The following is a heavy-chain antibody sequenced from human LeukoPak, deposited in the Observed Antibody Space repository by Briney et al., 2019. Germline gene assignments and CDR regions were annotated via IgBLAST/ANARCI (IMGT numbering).Heavy chain of an antibody. V-gene: IGHV1-2*02. CDR2: INPNSGGT. J-gene: IGHJ4*02. CDR1: GYTFTGYY. Sequence: ASVKVSCKASGYTFTGYYMHWVRQAPGQGLEWMGWINPNSGGTNSAQKFQGRVSMTRDTSSSTAYMELSTLRSDDTAVYYCVRDGTAVVDYWGQGTLVTVSS. D-gene: IGHD1/OR15-1a*01. CDR3: VRDGTAVVDY.